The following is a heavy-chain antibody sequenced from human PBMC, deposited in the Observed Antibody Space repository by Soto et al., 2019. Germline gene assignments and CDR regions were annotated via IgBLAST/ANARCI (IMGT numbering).Heavy chain of an antibody. CDR1: GGSISSYY. Sequence: SETLSLTCTVSGGSISSYYWSWIRQPPGKGLEWIGYIFYSGSTNYNPSLKIRVTISVDTSKNQFSLKLSSVTAADTAVYYCARYGPGSYYTHNVDDWGHGTLVTVSS. CDR3: ARYGPGSYYTHNVDD. V-gene: IGHV4-59*01. CDR2: IFYSGST. J-gene: IGHJ4*01. D-gene: IGHD3-10*01.